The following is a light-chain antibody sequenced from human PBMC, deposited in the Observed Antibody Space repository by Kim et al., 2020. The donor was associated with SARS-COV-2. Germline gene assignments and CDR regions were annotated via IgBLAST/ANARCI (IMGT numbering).Light chain of an antibody. V-gene: IGLV1-47*01. CDR2: RNN. Sequence: QSVLTQPPSASGTPGQRVTISCSGSSSNIGSNYVYWYQQLPGTAPKLLIYRNNQRPSGVPDRFSGSKSGTSASLAISGLRCEDEADYYCAAWDDSLHVVFGGGTQLTVL. J-gene: IGLJ2*01. CDR3: AAWDDSLHVV. CDR1: SSNIGSNY.